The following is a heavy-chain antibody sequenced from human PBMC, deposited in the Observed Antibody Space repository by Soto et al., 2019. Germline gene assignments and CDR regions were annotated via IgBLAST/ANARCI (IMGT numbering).Heavy chain of an antibody. D-gene: IGHD3-16*01. V-gene: IGHV3-73*01. CDR3: TRDLFSYDYSGILWFDP. Sequence: GGSLRLSCAASGFSFSGSAMYWVRQASGKGPEWVGRIRSKGHNYATEYAASVKGRFTISRDDSKNTAYLQMNSLQTEDTAVYYCTRDLFSYDYSGILWFDPWGQGTLVTVSS. CDR2: IRSKGHNYAT. CDR1: GFSFSGSA. J-gene: IGHJ5*02.